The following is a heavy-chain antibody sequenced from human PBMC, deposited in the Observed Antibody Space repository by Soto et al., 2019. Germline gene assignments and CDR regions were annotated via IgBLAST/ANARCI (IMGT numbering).Heavy chain of an antibody. CDR1: GHSVSSNTAA. CDR3: GRGVAGSGFGS. CDR2: TYYRSNWLH. D-gene: IGHD6-19*01. J-gene: IGHJ4*02. V-gene: IGHV6-1*01. Sequence: PXQTLALTSAISGHSVSSNTAACNLIRSSPSRGLEWLERTYYRSNWLHDYAVSVRSRITVNPDTSKNHFSLQLNSVTPADTAVYYCGRGVAGSGFGSWGQGTLVTVSS.